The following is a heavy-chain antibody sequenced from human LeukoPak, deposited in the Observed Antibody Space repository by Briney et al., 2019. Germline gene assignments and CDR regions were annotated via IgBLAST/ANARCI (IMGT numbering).Heavy chain of an antibody. V-gene: IGHV3-30*02. J-gene: IGHJ4*02. CDR1: GFTFSNYG. D-gene: IGHD3-10*01. CDR3: ANGLRGLDS. CDR2: IRYDGSNK. Sequence: GGSLRLSCSASGFTFSNYGIHWVRQAPGKGLEWVAFIRYDGSNKYYADSVKGRFTISRDNSKNTLFLQMNSLRAEDTALYYCANGLRGLDSWGQGTLVTVSS.